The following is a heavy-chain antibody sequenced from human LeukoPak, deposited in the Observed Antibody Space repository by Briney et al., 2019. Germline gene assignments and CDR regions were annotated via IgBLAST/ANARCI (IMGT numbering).Heavy chain of an antibody. CDR1: GGSISSYY. J-gene: IGHJ4*02. Sequence: SETLSLTCTVSGGSISSYYWSWTRQPPGKGLEWIGYIYNSGITNYNPSLKSRVTISVDTSKNQFSLKLSSVTAADTAVYYCARGGGYSAYVPFDYWGQGTLVTVSS. D-gene: IGHD5-12*01. CDR2: IYNSGIT. CDR3: ARGGGYSAYVPFDY. V-gene: IGHV4-59*01.